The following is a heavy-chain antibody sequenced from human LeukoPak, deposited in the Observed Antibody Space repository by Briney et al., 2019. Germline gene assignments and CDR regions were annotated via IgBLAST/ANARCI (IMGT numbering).Heavy chain of an antibody. CDR3: ARRSWLDYYMDV. CDR2: INPNSGGT. CDR1: GYTFTGYY. Sequence: ASVKVSCKASGYTFTGYYMHWVRQAPGQGLEWMGWINPNSGGTNYAQKFQGRVTMTRDTSISTAYLQWSSLKASDTAMYYCARRSWLDYYMDVWGKGTTVTISS. V-gene: IGHV1-2*02. D-gene: IGHD6-13*01. J-gene: IGHJ6*03.